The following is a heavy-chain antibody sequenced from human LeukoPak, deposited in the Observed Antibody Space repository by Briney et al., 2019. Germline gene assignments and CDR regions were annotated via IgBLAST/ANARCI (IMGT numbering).Heavy chain of an antibody. J-gene: IGHJ4*02. CDR2: INHSGST. Sequence: KPSETLSLTCAVYGGSFNGYYWSWIRQPPGKGLEWIGEINHSGSTNYNPSLKSRVTISVDTSKNQFSLKLSSVTAADTAVYYCARRRRWLGQRDFDYWGQGTLVTVSS. CDR1: GGSFNGYY. CDR3: ARRRRWLGQRDFDY. D-gene: IGHD6-19*01. V-gene: IGHV4-34*01.